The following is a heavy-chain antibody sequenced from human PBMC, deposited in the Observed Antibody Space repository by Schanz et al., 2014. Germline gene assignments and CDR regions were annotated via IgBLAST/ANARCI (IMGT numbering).Heavy chain of an antibody. CDR1: GGSISRGTHY. D-gene: IGHD3-10*01. CDR2: IYYTGTI. CDR3: ARTLVNGSRKWFVP. J-gene: IGHJ5*02. V-gene: IGHV4-31*03. Sequence: QVRMQESGPGLVKPSQTLSLTCTVSGGSISRGTHYWTWIRQLPGKGLEWIGHIYYTGTIFYNPSLKSRVIISVDTSQKQISLKLTSVTAADTAVYYCARTLVNGSRKWFVPWGPGTQVTVSS.